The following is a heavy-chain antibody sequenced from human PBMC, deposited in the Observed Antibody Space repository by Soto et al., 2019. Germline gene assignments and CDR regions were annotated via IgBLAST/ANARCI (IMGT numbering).Heavy chain of an antibody. CDR3: ARAEGGIFDY. CDR1: GGSISSGGYS. Sequence: PSETLSLTCAVSGGSISSGGYSWSWIRQPPGKGLEWIGYIYHGESTYYNPSLKSRVTISVDRSKNQFSLKLSSVTAADTAVYYCARAEGGIFDYSSQGTLVPVSS. J-gene: IGHJ4*02. V-gene: IGHV4-30-2*01. CDR2: IYHGEST.